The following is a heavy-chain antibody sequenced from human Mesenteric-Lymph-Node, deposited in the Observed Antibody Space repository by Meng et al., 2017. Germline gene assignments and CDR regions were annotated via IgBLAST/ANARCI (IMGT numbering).Heavy chain of an antibody. CDR3: AKDRRYSSSWSGGIDS. CDR2: INWDGSTT. Sequence: GESLKISCEASGFSFDDYVMHWVRQAPGKALEWVSLINWDGSTTYYGDSVKGRFTISRDNSKNSLYLQMNSLRSEDTALYYCAKDRRYSSSWSGGIDSWGQGTLVTVSS. D-gene: IGHD6-13*01. V-gene: IGHV3-43*01. J-gene: IGHJ4*02. CDR1: GFSFDDYV.